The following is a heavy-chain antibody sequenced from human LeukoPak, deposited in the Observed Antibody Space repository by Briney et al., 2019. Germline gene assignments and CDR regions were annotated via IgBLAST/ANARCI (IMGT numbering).Heavy chain of an antibody. Sequence: ASVNVSCKASGYTFTSYAMHWVRQAPGQRLEWMGWINAGNGNTKYSQKFQGRVTITRDTSASTAYMELSSLRSEDTAVYYCARDRSSGYYLGWFDPWGQGTLVTVSS. V-gene: IGHV1-3*01. J-gene: IGHJ5*02. CDR3: ARDRSSGYYLGWFDP. D-gene: IGHD3-22*01. CDR1: GYTFTSYA. CDR2: INAGNGNT.